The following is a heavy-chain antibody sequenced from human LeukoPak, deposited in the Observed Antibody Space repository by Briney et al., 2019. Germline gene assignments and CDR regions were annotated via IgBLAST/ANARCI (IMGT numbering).Heavy chain of an antibody. CDR3: ARDQGGSRFDY. CDR2: IWSDGSEK. D-gene: IGHD1-26*01. J-gene: IGHJ4*02. CDR1: GFTFSSYG. V-gene: IGHV3-33*01. Sequence: PGGSLRLSCAASGFTFSSYGMYWVRQAPGKGLEWVAVIWSDGSEKYYVDSVKGRFTIPRDNSKNTLYLQMNSLRAEDTAVYYCARDQGGSRFDYWGQGTLVTVSS.